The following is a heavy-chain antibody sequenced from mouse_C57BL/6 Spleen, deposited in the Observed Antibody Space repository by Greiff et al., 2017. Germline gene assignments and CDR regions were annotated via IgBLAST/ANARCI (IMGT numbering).Heavy chain of an antibody. V-gene: IGHV1-80*01. CDR2: IYPGDGDT. Sequence: VQLVESGAELVKPGASVKISCKASGYAFSSYWMNWVKQRPGKGLEWIGQIYPGDGDTNYNGKFKGKATLTADKSSSTAYMQLSSLTSEDSAVYFCARSHFTTVVADYGGQGTTLTVSS. D-gene: IGHD1-1*01. J-gene: IGHJ2*01. CDR1: GYAFSSYW. CDR3: ARSHFTTVVADY.